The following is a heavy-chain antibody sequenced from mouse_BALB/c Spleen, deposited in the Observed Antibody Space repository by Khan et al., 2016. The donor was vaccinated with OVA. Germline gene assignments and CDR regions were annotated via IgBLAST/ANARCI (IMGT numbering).Heavy chain of an antibody. CDR1: GYSFTGYF. CDR3: TRIYHSDFDY. D-gene: IGHD2-12*01. CDR2: INPHIGET. Sequence: EVQLQESGPELVRPGASVKISCTASGYSFTGYFMNWVMQSHGKSLEWIGRINPHIGETFYNQRFKDKATLTVDESSSTAHMELRSLTSEDSAVYYCTRIYHSDFDYWGQGTTRTVSS. V-gene: IGHV1-20*01. J-gene: IGHJ2*01.